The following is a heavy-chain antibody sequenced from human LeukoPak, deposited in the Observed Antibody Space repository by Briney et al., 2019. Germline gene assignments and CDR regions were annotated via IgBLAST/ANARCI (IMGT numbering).Heavy chain of an antibody. D-gene: IGHD4-11*01. Sequence: PSETLSLTCTVSGGSISSSSYYWRWIRQPPGRGLEWIGYVHFSGTTSFNPSLKSRVTISVDTSKNQFSLRLSSVTAADTAVYYCAREQYLAYDVFGFWGQGTMVTVSS. CDR1: GGSISSSSYY. CDR3: AREQYLAYDVFGF. V-gene: IGHV4-61*01. J-gene: IGHJ3*01. CDR2: VHFSGTT.